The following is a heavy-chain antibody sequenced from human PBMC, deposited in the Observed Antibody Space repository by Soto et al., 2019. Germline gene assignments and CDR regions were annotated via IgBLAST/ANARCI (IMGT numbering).Heavy chain of an antibody. CDR3: ARYPFGYDILTGYSHLDY. D-gene: IGHD3-9*01. J-gene: IGHJ4*02. V-gene: IGHV3-30-3*01. CDR1: GFTFSSYA. CDR2: ISYDGSNK. Sequence: QVQLVESGGGVVQPGRSLRLSCAASGFTFSSYAMHWVRPAPGKGLEWVAVISYDGSNKYYADSVKGRFTISRDNSKNTLYLQMNSLRAEDTAVYYCARYPFGYDILTGYSHLDYWGQGTLVTVSS.